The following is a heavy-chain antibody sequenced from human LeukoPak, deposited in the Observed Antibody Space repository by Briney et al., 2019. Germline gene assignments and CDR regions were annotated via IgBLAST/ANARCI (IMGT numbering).Heavy chain of an antibody. J-gene: IGHJ3*02. CDR3: ARDWALTTVVKHAFDI. CDR1: GYTFTGYA. Sequence: ASVKVSCKASGYTFTGYAISWVRQAPGEGLEWMGWVSAYNGATNYGQSFQDRVTMTTDTPTTTAYMELRSLRSDDTAVYYCARDWALTTVVKHAFDIWGQGTMVTVSS. D-gene: IGHD4-23*01. V-gene: IGHV1-18*01. CDR2: VSAYNGAT.